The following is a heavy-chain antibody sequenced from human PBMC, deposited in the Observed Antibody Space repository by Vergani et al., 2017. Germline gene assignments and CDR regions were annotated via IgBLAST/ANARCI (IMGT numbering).Heavy chain of an antibody. CDR1: GGTFSSYA. V-gene: IGHV1-2*02. CDR2: INPKNGLT. CDR3: TSFPTETSEYYDSTGYYHRFFEK. D-gene: IGHD3-16*01. J-gene: IGHJ4*02. Sequence: QVQLVQSGAEVKKPGSSVKVSCKASGGTFSSYAISWVRQAPGQGLEWMGWINPKNGLTKYAQRFQGRVSLTRDTSITTAFTELSSLRSDDTAMYYCTSFPTETSEYYDSTGYYHRFFEKWGQGTLVTVSS.